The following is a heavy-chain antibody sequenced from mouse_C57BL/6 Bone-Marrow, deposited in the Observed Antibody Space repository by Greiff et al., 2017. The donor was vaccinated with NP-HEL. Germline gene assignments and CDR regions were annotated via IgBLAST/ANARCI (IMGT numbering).Heavy chain of an antibody. CDR2: IYPRSGNT. D-gene: IGHD1-1*01. J-gene: IGHJ2*01. CDR1: GYTFTSYG. Sequence: QVQLQQSGAELARPGASVKLSCKASGYTFTSYGISWVKQRTGQGLEWIGEIYPRSGNTYYNEKFKGKATLTADKSSSTAYMELRSLTSEDSAVYFWRHYYGSPYFDYWGQGTTLTVSS. CDR3: RHYYGSPYFDY. V-gene: IGHV1-81*01.